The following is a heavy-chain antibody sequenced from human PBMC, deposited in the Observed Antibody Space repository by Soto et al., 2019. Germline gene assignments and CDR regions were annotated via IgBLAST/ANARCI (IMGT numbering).Heavy chain of an antibody. D-gene: IGHD6-6*01. V-gene: IGHV3-23*01. J-gene: IGHJ6*02. CDR3: AKDQVAARRYYYYGMDV. Sequence: EVQLLESGGGLVQPGGSLRLSCAASGFTFSNYAMSWVRQAPRKGLEWVSSISSSGGTIYYADSVKGRFTISRDNSKNTLYLQVNSLRAEDTAIYFCAKDQVAARRYYYYGMDVWGQGTTVTVSS. CDR2: ISSSGGTI. CDR1: GFTFSNYA.